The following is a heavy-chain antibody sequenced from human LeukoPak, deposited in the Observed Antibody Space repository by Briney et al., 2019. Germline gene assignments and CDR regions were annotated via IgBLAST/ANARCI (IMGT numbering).Heavy chain of an antibody. V-gene: IGHV4-59*01. CDR1: GGSISSYY. D-gene: IGHD3-3*01. J-gene: IGHJ4*02. CDR2: IYYSGST. CDR3: ARAFGEYYFDY. Sequence: PSETLSLTCTVSGGSISSYYWSWIRQPPWKGLEWIGYIYYSGSTNYNPSLKSRVTISVDTSKNQFSLKLSSVTAADTAVYYCARAFGEYYFDYWGQGTLVTVSS.